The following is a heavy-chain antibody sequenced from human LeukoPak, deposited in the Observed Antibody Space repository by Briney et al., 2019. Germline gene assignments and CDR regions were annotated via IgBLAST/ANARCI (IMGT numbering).Heavy chain of an antibody. V-gene: IGHV3-30*04. Sequence: GRSLLLSCAASGFPFSSYAMHWVRQAPGKGLEWVAVISYDGSNKYYADSVKGRFTISRDNSKNTLYLQMNSLRAEDTAVYYCAKDRSEAAAAPDYWGQGTLVTVSS. D-gene: IGHD6-13*01. CDR3: AKDRSEAAAAPDY. CDR1: GFPFSSYA. J-gene: IGHJ4*02. CDR2: ISYDGSNK.